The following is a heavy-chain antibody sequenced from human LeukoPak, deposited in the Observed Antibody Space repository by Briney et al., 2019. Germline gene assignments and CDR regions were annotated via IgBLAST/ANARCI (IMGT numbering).Heavy chain of an antibody. Sequence: GGSLRLSCAASGFTFSSYAMSWVHQAPGKGLEWVSGISGSGDNTYYADSVKGRFTISRDNSKNTLYVQVNSLGTEDTAAYYCAKGSYYDSSGSFYFDYWGQGTLVTVSS. V-gene: IGHV3-23*01. CDR2: ISGSGDNT. CDR1: GFTFSSYA. J-gene: IGHJ4*02. D-gene: IGHD3-22*01. CDR3: AKGSYYDSSGSFYFDY.